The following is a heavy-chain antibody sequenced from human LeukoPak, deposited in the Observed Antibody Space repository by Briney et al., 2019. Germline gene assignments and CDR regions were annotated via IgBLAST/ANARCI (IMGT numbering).Heavy chain of an antibody. CDR1: GFSFSAYW. CDR3: ARVGKNGWDFDH. J-gene: IGHJ4*02. Sequence: GGSLRLSCAASGFSFSAYWMTWVRQAPGKGLEWVANINEGGGLKYYVDSVKGRFTISRDNTNNSLYLQMFSLRVDDSAVYYCARVGKNGWDFDHWGQGTLVTVSS. V-gene: IGHV3-7*01. D-gene: IGHD6-19*01. CDR2: INEGGGLK.